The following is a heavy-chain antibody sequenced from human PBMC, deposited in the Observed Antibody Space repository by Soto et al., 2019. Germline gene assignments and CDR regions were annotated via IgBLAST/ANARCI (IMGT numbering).Heavy chain of an antibody. D-gene: IGHD1-1*01. CDR1: GFTFSTYA. CDR2: IRGNGGDT. V-gene: IGHV3-23*01. CDR3: AKALVRYIEIEY. Sequence: GVLRLSCAASGFTFSTYAMNWVRQAPGKGLEWVSGIRGNGGDTHYADSAKGRFTISRDNSKNTLYLQMNSLRAEDTAVYYCAKALVRYIEIEYWGQGTLVTVSS. J-gene: IGHJ4*02.